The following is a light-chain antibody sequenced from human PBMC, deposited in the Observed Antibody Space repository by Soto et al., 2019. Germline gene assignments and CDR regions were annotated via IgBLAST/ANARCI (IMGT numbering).Light chain of an antibody. CDR3: HHYGSTMYT. CDR1: HNISSTY. J-gene: IGKJ2*01. CDR2: GAS. V-gene: IGKV3-20*01. Sequence: EVVLTQSPGTLSLSPGEGATLSCRASHNISSTYLAWYQQKPGQAPRLLIYGASSRATGIPDRFSGSGSGTDVSLTVSRLEPEDFAVFYCHHYGSTMYTFGQGTRLDIK.